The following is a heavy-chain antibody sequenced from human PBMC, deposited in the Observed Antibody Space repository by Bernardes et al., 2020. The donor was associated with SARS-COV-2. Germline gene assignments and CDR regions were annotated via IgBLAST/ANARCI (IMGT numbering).Heavy chain of an antibody. V-gene: IGHV3-74*01. J-gene: IGHJ6*02. CDR1: GFTFSTYW. CDR2: ITPNGGST. CDR3: ATGGDGATAPGMAV. D-gene: IGHD3-10*01. Sequence: GGSLRLSCAAFGFTFSTYWMHWGRQVPGKGLVWVSRITPNGGSTDYADSVKGRFTISRDNARNTVYLEMNSLRVEDTAVYYCATGGDGATAPGMAVWGQGTAVTVSS.